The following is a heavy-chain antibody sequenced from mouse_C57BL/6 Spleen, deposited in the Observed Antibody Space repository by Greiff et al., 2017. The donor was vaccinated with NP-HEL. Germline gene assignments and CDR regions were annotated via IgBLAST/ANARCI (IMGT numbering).Heavy chain of an antibody. Sequence: VQLQQPGAELVKPGASVKMSCKASGYTFTSYWITWVKQRPGQGLEWIGDIYPGSGSTNYNEKFKSKATLTVDTSSSTAYMQLSSLTSEDSAVYYCARVCYYGSSYVDYAMDYWGQGTSVTVSS. V-gene: IGHV1-55*01. J-gene: IGHJ4*01. CDR3: ARVCYYGSSYVDYAMDY. CDR1: GYTFTSYW. CDR2: IYPGSGST. D-gene: IGHD1-1*01.